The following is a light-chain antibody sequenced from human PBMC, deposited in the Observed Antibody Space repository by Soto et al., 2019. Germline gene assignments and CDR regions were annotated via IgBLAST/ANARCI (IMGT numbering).Light chain of an antibody. J-gene: IGKJ1*01. CDR1: QSVSSW. CDR2: KAS. CDR3: QQYNGYSLWT. V-gene: IGKV1-5*03. Sequence: DIQMTQSPSTLSASVGDRVTITCRASQSVSSWLAWYQQKPGKAPKLLIYKASTLKSGVPSRFSGSGSGTEFTLTVSSLQPDDFATYYCQQYNGYSLWTFGQGTKV.